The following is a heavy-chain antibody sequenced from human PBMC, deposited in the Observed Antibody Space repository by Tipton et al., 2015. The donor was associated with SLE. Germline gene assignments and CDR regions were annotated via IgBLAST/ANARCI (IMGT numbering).Heavy chain of an antibody. CDR2: IYTSGST. CDR1: GGSISSYY. V-gene: IGHV4-4*09. J-gene: IGHJ3*02. Sequence: LRLSCTVSGGSISSYYWSWIRQPPGKGLEWFGYIYTSGSTNYNPSLKSRVTISVDTSKNQFSLKLSSVTAADTAVYYCTRGGSTGLDVFAIWGQGTMVTVSS. D-gene: IGHD2-8*02. CDR3: TRGGSTGLDVFAI.